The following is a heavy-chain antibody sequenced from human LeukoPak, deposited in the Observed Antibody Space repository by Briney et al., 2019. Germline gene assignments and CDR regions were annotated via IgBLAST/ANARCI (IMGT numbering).Heavy chain of an antibody. V-gene: IGHV3-30*18. CDR2: ISYDGNNK. Sequence: GGSLRLSCAVSGFIFSTYALHWVRQPPGKGREWMACISYDGNNKYYADSVKGRFTVSRDNSKNTLYLQMISMRPEDTAIYYCAKPSYGDNLMDVWGKGTTVTVSS. CDR3: AKPSYGDNLMDV. J-gene: IGHJ6*03. D-gene: IGHD4-17*01. CDR1: GFIFSTYA.